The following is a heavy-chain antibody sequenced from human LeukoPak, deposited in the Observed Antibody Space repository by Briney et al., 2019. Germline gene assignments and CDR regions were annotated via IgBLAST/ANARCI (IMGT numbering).Heavy chain of an antibody. CDR1: GFTVSSNY. D-gene: IGHD3-22*01. J-gene: IGHJ4*02. Sequence: GSLRLSCAASGFTVSSNYMSWVRQAPGKGLEWIGYIYYSGSTNYNPSLKSRVTISVDTSKNQFSLKLSSVTAADTAVYYCARGDSSGYYGLLYYFDYWGQGTLVTVSS. CDR3: ARGDSSGYYGLLYYFDY. V-gene: IGHV4-59*02. CDR2: IYYSGST.